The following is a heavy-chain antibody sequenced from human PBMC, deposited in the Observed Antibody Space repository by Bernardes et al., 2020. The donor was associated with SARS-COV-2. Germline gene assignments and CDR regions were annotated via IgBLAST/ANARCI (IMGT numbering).Heavy chain of an antibody. D-gene: IGHD3-3*01. Sequence: GSLRLSCAASGFTVSSNYMSWVRQAPGKGLEWVSVIYSGGSTYYADSVKGRFTISRDNSKNTLYLQMNSLRAEDTAVYYCAGGGFLEWNPPPDYWGQGTLVTVSS. CDR1: GFTVSSNY. CDR2: IYSGGST. CDR3: AGGGFLEWNPPPDY. J-gene: IGHJ4*02. V-gene: IGHV3-66*01.